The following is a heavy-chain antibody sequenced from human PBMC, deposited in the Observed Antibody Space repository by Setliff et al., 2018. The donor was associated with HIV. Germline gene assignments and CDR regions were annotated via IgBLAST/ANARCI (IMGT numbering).Heavy chain of an antibody. J-gene: IGHJ5*01. Sequence: SETLSLTCTVSGGSISSGSYYWSWIRQPAGKGLEWIGRIYTSGRTNYNPSLKTRLIISRDTSKNQFSLRLSSATVADTAIYYCARGFEGYCSGASCHWFDSWGQGTQVTVSS. CDR3: ARGFEGYCSGASCHWFDS. D-gene: IGHD2-15*01. CDR2: IYTSGRT. CDR1: GGSISSGSYY. V-gene: IGHV4-61*02.